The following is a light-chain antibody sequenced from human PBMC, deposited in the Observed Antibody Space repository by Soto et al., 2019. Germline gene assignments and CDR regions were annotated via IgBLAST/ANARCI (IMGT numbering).Light chain of an antibody. CDR2: AAS. CDR1: QDIRND. CDR3: LQHNSSPRT. J-gene: IGKJ1*01. Sequence: DIQMTQSPSSLSASVGDRDTITCRASQDIRNDLGWYQQKPGKAPERLMYAASTLGSGVPSRFSGSGSGTEFTLTISVKHPEDVATYYWLQHNSSPRTFGQGTRLEI. V-gene: IGKV1-17*01.